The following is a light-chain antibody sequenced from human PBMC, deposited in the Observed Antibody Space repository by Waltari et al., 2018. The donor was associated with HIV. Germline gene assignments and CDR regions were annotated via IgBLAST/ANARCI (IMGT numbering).Light chain of an antibody. CDR2: NDN. J-gene: IGLJ2*01. V-gene: IGLV1-40*01. CDR1: SSNIGSHP. CDR3: QSYDSSLSGSV. Sequence: QSVLTQPPSVSGAPGQRVTLPCTGSSSNIGSHPVPRYQHVPGRAPKLLIYNDNNRPSGVPDRFAGSKSGTSASLAITGLQAEDETDYYCQSYDSSLSGSVFGGGTKLTVL.